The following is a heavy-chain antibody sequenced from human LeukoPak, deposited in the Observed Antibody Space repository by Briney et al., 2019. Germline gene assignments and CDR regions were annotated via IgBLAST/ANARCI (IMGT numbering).Heavy chain of an antibody. V-gene: IGHV1-8*03. CDR3: ARGPTYYDFWSGYYP. CDR1: GYTFTSYD. Sequence: ASVKVSCKASGYTFTSYDINWVRQATGQGLEWMGWMNPNSGNTGYAQKFQGRVTITRNTSISTAYMELSSLRSEDTAVYYCARGPTYYDFWSGYYPWGQGTLVTVSS. J-gene: IGHJ5*02. D-gene: IGHD3-3*01. CDR2: MNPNSGNT.